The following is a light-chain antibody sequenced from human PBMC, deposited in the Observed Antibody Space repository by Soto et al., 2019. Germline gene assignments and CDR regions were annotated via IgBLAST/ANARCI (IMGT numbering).Light chain of an antibody. CDR3: SSDTSSSTYV. J-gene: IGLJ1*01. CDR2: EVS. Sequence: QSALTQPASVSGSPGQSITLSCTGTRSDVGGYNSVCWHQQHPGKAPKLIIYEVSNRPSGVSDRFSASKSGNTASLTISGLQADDEADYYCSSDTSSSTYVFGTGTKLTVL. CDR1: RSDVGGYNS. V-gene: IGLV2-14*01.